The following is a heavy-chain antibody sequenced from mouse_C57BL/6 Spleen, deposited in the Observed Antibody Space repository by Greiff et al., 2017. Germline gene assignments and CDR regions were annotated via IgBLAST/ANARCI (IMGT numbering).Heavy chain of an antibody. Sequence: QVQLQQPGAELVKPGASVKLSCKASGYTFTSYWMHWVKQRPGQGLEWIGMIHPNSGSTNYNEKFKSKATLTVAKSSSTAYMQLSSLTSEDSAVYYCARDYYGSSYGWFAYWGQGTLVTVSA. V-gene: IGHV1-64*01. J-gene: IGHJ3*01. CDR1: GYTFTSYW. CDR2: IHPNSGST. D-gene: IGHD1-1*01. CDR3: ARDYYGSSYGWFAY.